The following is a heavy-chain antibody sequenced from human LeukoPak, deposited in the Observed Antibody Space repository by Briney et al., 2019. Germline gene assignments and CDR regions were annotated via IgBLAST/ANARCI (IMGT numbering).Heavy chain of an antibody. J-gene: IGHJ4*02. V-gene: IGHV3-30-3*01. CDR3: ARVPSKNYYGSGSYPDY. CDR1: GFTFSSYA. CDR2: ISYDGSNK. Sequence: GGSLRLSCAASGFTFSSYAMHWVRQAPGKGLEWVAVISYDGSNKYYADSVKGRFTISRDNSKNTLYLQMNSLRAEDTAVYYCARVPSKNYYGSGSYPDYWGQGTLVTVSS. D-gene: IGHD3-10*01.